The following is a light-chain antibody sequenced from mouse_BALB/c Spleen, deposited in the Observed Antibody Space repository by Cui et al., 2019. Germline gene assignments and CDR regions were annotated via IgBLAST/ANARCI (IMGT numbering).Light chain of an antibody. CDR3: QQWNYPLIT. CDR1: SSIRY. CDR2: YIS. Sequence: IVLTQSPAITAASLGQNVTITCSARSSIRYIHWCQQKSGASAKPWIYYISKLASGVPARFSGSGSGTSYSLTISSMEAEDAAIYYCQQWNYPLITFGGGTKLEIK. V-gene: IGKV4-86*01. J-gene: IGKJ2*01.